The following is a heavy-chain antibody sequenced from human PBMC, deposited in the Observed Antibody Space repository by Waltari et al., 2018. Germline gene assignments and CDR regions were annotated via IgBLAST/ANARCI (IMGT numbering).Heavy chain of an antibody. Sequence: QVQLQQWGAGLLKPSETLSLTCAVYGGSFSGYYWSWIRQPPGKGLEWIGEINHSGSTNYNPALKSRVTISVDTSKNQFSLKLSSVTAADTAVYYCARARYSGSYYQRIDYWGQGTLVTVSS. CDR1: GGSFSGYY. V-gene: IGHV4-34*01. CDR3: ARARYSGSYYQRIDY. D-gene: IGHD1-26*01. J-gene: IGHJ4*02. CDR2: INHSGST.